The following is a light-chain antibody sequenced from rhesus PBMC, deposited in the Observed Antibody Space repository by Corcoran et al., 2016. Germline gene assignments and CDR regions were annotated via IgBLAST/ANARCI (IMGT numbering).Light chain of an antibody. CDR1: QSVSRS. V-gene: IGKV3S9*01. CDR2: GAS. Sequence: ETVVTQSPATLSLSPGERATLSCRASQSVSRSVAWYQQKPEQAPRLLIDGASTRATGIPYRFSGSVSGTDCTLIISSLEPEDVGVYYCQQYNDWNSFGQGTKVEIK. J-gene: IGKJ2*01. CDR3: QQYNDWNS.